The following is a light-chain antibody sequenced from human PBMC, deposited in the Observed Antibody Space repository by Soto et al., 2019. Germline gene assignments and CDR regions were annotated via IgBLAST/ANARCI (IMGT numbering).Light chain of an antibody. CDR3: TYYPATGPPYA. Sequence: QSALTQPASVSGSPGQSITISCTGTSSDVGGYNYVSWYQQHPGKAPKLMIYEVSNRPSGVSNRFSGSKSGNTASLTISGLRPEEGADYSGTYYPATGPPYAFGPGTRSPS. CDR1: SSDVGGYNY. CDR2: EVS. J-gene: IGLJ1*01. V-gene: IGLV2-14*01.